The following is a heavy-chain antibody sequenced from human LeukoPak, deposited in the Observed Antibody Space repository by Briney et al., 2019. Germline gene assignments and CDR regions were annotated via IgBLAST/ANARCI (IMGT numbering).Heavy chain of an antibody. CDR3: ARNGGDNYGDLEY. CDR2: IRSDGSST. CDR1: GFTFSSYW. J-gene: IGHJ4*02. D-gene: IGHD4-17*01. Sequence: GGSLRLSCAASGFTFSSYWMQWVRQAPGKGLVWVSRIRSDGSSTSYADSVKGRFTISRDNAKNTLYLQMNILIAEDTAVYCCARNGGDNYGDLEYWGQGTLVTVSS. V-gene: IGHV3-74*01.